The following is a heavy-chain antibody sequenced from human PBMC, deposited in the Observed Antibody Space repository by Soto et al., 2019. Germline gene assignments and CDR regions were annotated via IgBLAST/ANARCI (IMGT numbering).Heavy chain of an antibody. V-gene: IGHV1-69*01. CDR3: ARVDYDSTYGFYYSGLDV. J-gene: IGHJ6*02. CDR2: IIPILNTA. D-gene: IGHD3-10*01. Sequence: QVHLVQSGAEVKKPGSSVRVSCKTSGGTFSSYSFTWVRQAPGQGLEWMGEIIPILNTANFAQTFQSRGTITADETTSTVYMDLSSLSPDDTAVYYCARVDYDSTYGFYYSGLDVWGQGTTVTVSS. CDR1: GGTFSSYS.